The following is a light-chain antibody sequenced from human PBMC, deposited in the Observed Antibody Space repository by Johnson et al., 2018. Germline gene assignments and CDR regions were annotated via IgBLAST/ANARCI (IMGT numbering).Light chain of an antibody. Sequence: QSVLTQPPSVSAAPGQKVTISCSGSSSNIGNNYVSWYQQLPGTAPKLLIYENNKRPSGIPDRFSGSKSGTSATLGITGLQNGDEADYDSGTWDSSLSAGNVFGTWPQV. CDR1: SSNIGNNY. V-gene: IGLV1-51*02. CDR2: ENN. CDR3: GTWDSSLSAGNV. J-gene: IGLJ1*01.